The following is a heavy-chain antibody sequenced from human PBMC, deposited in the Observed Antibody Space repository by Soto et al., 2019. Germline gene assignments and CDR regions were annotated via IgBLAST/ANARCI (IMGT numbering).Heavy chain of an antibody. CDR2: ISYDGNNK. Sequence: GGSLILSFEASGFSFSDFGMHWVRQAPGKVLEWVAVISYDGNNKYYAQSVKGRFTISRDNSKNTLFLNMDSLRPEDTAVYHCVKGDLDTAVVNSPDAFDFWGPGTMVTVSS. D-gene: IGHD5-18*01. V-gene: IGHV3-30*18. CDR3: VKGDLDTAVVNSPDAFDF. CDR1: GFSFSDFG. J-gene: IGHJ3*01.